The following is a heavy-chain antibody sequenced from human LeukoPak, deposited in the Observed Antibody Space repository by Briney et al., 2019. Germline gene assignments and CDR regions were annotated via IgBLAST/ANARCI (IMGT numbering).Heavy chain of an antibody. CDR1: GGTFISYA. J-gene: IGHJ6*03. CDR3: ARGRNFKYYDSSNYMDV. CDR2: IIPIFGTA. D-gene: IGHD3-22*01. Sequence: ASVKVSCKASGGTFISYAISWVRQAPGQGLEWMGRIIPIFGTANYAQKFQGRVTITTDESTSTAYMELSSLISEDTAVYYCARGRNFKYYDSSNYMDVWGKGTTLTVSS. V-gene: IGHV1-69*05.